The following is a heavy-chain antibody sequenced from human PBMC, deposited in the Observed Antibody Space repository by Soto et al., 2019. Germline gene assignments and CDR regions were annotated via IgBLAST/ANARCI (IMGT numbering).Heavy chain of an antibody. V-gene: IGHV2-5*02. CDR2: VYWDDDK. D-gene: IGHD4-17*01. CDR1: GFSPSTSGVG. J-gene: IGHJ4*02. CDR3: ARHTTTSGYFDY. Sequence: QITLKESGPTLVKPTQTLTLTCSFSGFSPSTSGVGMRWNRQPPGKALEWLALVYWDDDKRYSPSLKSRLTITKDTSKNQVVLTLTNMDPVDTATYYCARHTTTSGYFDYWGQGTLVTVSS.